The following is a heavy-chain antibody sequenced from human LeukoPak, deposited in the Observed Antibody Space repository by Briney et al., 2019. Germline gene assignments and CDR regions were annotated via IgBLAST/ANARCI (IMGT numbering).Heavy chain of an antibody. Sequence: GGSLRLSCAASGFTFSSYNMNWVRQAPGKGLEWVSYISASTTLKYYADSVKGRVTISRDNAENPLYRQMNSLRAEDTAVYYCGVDGGYXGQGTLVTVSS. CDR1: GFTFSSYN. CDR3: GVDGGY. CDR2: ISASTTLK. J-gene: IGHJ4*02. V-gene: IGHV3-21*05. D-gene: IGHD2-15*01.